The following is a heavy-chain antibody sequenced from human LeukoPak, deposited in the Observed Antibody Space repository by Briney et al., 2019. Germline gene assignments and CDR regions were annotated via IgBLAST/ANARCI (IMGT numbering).Heavy chain of an antibody. V-gene: IGHV4-34*01. CDR1: GGSFSGHY. Sequence: SETLSITCAVYGGSFSGHYWSCIRQPPGKGLEWIGEINHSGSTNYNPSLKSRVTISVDTSKNQFSLKLSSVTAADTAVYYCARDRDIVVVPAAPPYYGMDVWGKGTTVTVSS. D-gene: IGHD2-2*01. J-gene: IGHJ6*04. CDR3: ARDRDIVVVPAAPPYYGMDV. CDR2: INHSGST.